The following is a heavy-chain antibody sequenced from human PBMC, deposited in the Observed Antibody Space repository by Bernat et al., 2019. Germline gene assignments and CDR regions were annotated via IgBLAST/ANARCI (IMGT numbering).Heavy chain of an antibody. CDR2: TRDKAKSYTT. V-gene: IGHV3-72*01. D-gene: IGHD2-21*02. J-gene: IGHJ4*02. Sequence: EVQLVESGGGLVQPGGSLRLSCAGSGFTLSDHYMDWIRQAPGKGLEWVGLTRDKAKSYTTEYAASVKGRFTIPRDDSGNSLYLQMNSLKSEDTAVYYCARLPTSVVVTADWGQGTLVIVSS. CDR3: ARLPTSVVVTAD. CDR1: GFTLSDHY.